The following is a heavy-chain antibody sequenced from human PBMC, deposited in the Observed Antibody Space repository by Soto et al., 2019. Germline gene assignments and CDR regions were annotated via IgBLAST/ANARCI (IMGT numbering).Heavy chain of an antibody. D-gene: IGHD3-3*01. J-gene: IGHJ4*02. V-gene: IGHV3-7*01. Sequence: GGSLRLSCAASGFTFSSYWMSWVRQAPGKGLEWVANIKQDGSEKYYVDSVKGRFTISRDNAKNSLYLQMNSLRAEDTAVYYCARDGAPIFGVAPDYWGQGTLVTVSS. CDR3: ARDGAPIFGVAPDY. CDR1: GFTFSSYW. CDR2: IKQDGSEK.